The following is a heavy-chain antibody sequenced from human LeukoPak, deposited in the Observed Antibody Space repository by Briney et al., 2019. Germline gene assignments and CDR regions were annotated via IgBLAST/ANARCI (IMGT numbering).Heavy chain of an antibody. V-gene: IGHV3-53*05. Sequence: GGSLRLSCAASGFTVSSNYMSWVCQAPGKGLEWVSVIYSGGSTYYADSVKGRFTISRDNSKNTLYLQMNSLRAEDTAVYYCARSRQQYDYDSSGYQSGWGQGTLVTVSS. D-gene: IGHD3-22*01. CDR3: ARSRQQYDYDSSGYQSG. J-gene: IGHJ4*02. CDR2: IYSGGST. CDR1: GFTVSSNY.